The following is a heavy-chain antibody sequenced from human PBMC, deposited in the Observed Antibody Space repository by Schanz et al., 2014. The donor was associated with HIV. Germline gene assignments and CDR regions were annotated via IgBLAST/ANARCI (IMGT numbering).Heavy chain of an antibody. D-gene: IGHD6-19*01. V-gene: IGHV1-69*01. CDR2: FNVMLSKI. CDR3: ARVRGLAVAGTFYHGMDV. Sequence: QVQLVQSGAEVKKTGSSVKVSCKASGGTFRSNAITWVRQAPGQGLEWIGHFNVMLSKINSAQKFQGRVTITADESTSTAYMELTSLTSKDTAVYYCARVRGLAVAGTFYHGMDVWGQGTTVTVSS. CDR1: GGTFRSNA. J-gene: IGHJ6*02.